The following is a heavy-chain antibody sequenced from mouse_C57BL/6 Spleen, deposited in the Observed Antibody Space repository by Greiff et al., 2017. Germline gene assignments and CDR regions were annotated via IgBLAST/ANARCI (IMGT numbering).Heavy chain of an antibody. CDR2: IDPEDGET. V-gene: IGHV14-2*01. J-gene: IGHJ2*01. D-gene: IGHD1-1*01. CDR1: GFNIKDYY. Sequence: VQLQQSAAALFPPFASFTFSFTSSGFNIKDYYMHWVKQRTEQGLEWIGRIDPEDGETKYAPKFQGKATITADTSSNTAYLQLSSLTSEDTAVYYCASLSLHYGSRGYWGQGTTLTVSS. CDR3: ASLSLHYGSRGY.